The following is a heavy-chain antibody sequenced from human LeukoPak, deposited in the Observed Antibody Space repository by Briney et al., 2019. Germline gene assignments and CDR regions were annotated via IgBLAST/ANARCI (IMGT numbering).Heavy chain of an antibody. D-gene: IGHD2-2*01. J-gene: IGHJ4*02. CDR3: AKDRCLTTTCYVDY. CDR2: ISYDGSEK. CDR1: GFTFSSYG. V-gene: IGHV3-30*18. Sequence: GGSLRLSCAASGFTFSSYGMHWVRQAPGKGLEWVAVISYDGSEKFYADSVKGRFSISRDNSKNTLNLQMSSLRADDTAVYYCAKDRCLTTTCYVDYWGQGTLVTVSS.